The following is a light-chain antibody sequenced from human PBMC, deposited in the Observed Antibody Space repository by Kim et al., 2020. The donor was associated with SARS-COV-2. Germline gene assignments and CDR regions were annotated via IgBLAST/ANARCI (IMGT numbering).Light chain of an antibody. CDR1: NSDVGNFNR. Sequence: GQSVTISCTGTNSDVGNFNRVSLYQQPPGTAPKLLLYEVDNRPSGVPGRFSGSKAGNTASLTISGLQAEDEGDYYCSSYTTDKIYVFGTGTKVTVL. CDR2: EVD. J-gene: IGLJ1*01. CDR3: SSYTTDKIYV. V-gene: IGLV2-18*02.